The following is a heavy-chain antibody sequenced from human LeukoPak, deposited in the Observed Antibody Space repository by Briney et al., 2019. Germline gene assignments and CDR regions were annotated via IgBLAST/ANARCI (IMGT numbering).Heavy chain of an antibody. D-gene: IGHD2-21*02. CDR1: GFTFSGYS. CDR3: ARGRADYYFDY. CDR2: ISSGSSAI. J-gene: IGHJ4*02. Sequence: PGGSLRLSCAASGFTFSGYSMNWVRQAPGKGLEWVSYISSGSSAIYYADSVKGRFTISRDNAKNSLYLQMNSLRAEDTAVNYCARGRADYYFDYWGQGTLVTVSS. V-gene: IGHV3-48*01.